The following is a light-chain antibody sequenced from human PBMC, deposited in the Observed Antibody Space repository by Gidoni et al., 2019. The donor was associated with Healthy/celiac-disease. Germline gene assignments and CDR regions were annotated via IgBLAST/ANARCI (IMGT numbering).Light chain of an antibody. CDR1: QDIRNY. J-gene: IGKJ2*01. V-gene: IGKV1-33*01. Sequence: EIKMTQSPSSLSASVGDRVTITCQASQDIRNYLNWYQQKPGKAPKLLIYDASNLETGVPSRFSGSGSGTDFTVTISSLQPEVIATYDCQQYDNLPYTFGQXTKLEIK. CDR2: DAS. CDR3: QQYDNLPYT.